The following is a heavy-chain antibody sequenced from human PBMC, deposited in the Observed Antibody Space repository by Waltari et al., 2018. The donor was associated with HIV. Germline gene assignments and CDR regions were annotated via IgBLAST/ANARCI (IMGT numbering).Heavy chain of an antibody. Sequence: ELQLVESGGGLVQPGGSLRLSCAASGFTFSRYWMSWVRQAPGKGLEWVANRKQDGREKHYVDSVKGRFTISRDDTKNSLYLQMNSLRVEDTAVYYCARTSGGDYSNSLWGQGTLLTVSS. D-gene: IGHD4-4*01. CDR1: GFTFSRYW. CDR2: RKQDGREK. J-gene: IGHJ4*02. CDR3: ARTSGGDYSNSL. V-gene: IGHV3-7*01.